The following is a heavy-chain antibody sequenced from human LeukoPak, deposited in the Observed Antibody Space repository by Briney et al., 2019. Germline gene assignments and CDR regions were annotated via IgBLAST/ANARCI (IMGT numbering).Heavy chain of an antibody. CDR2: IIPIFGTA. J-gene: IGHJ4*02. D-gene: IGHD5-18*01. CDR3: ARDQNTAMAHYFDY. V-gene: IGHV1-69*13. CDR1: GGTFSSYA. Sequence: ASVKVSCKASGGTFSSYAISWVRQAPGQGLEWVGGIIPIFGTANYAQKFQGRVTITADESTSTAYMELSSLRSEDTAVYYCARDQNTAMAHYFDYWGQGTLVTVSS.